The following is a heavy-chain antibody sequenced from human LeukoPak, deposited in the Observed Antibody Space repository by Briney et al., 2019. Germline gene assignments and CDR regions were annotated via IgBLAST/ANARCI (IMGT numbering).Heavy chain of an antibody. Sequence: GASVKVSCKASGYTFTGYYMHWVRQAPGQGLEWMGWINPNSGGTNYAQKFQGRVTMTRDTSISTAYVEVSSLRSDDTAVYYCARERSGANSYGYWEYWGQGTLVTVSS. D-gene: IGHD5-18*01. V-gene: IGHV1-2*02. CDR1: GYTFTGYY. CDR2: INPNSGGT. CDR3: ARERSGANSYGYWEY. J-gene: IGHJ4*02.